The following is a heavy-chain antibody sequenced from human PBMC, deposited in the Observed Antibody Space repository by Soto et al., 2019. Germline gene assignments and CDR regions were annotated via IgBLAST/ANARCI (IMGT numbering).Heavy chain of an antibody. CDR3: AKRRGAGGHFDY. CDR2: VSIGGST. J-gene: IGHJ4*02. Sequence: PGGSLRLSCAASGFTFSSYAMGWVRQGPGKGLEGVAVVSIGGSTHYADSVRGRFTISRDNSKNTLSLQMNSLTAEDTAVYFCAKRRGAGGHFDYWGQGALVTVFS. V-gene: IGHV3-23*01. CDR1: GFTFSSYA. D-gene: IGHD2-15*01.